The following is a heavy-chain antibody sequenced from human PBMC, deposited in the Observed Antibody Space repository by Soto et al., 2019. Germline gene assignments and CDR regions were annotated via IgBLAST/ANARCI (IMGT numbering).Heavy chain of an antibody. D-gene: IGHD1-26*01. CDR3: AKEAGMGGWFDP. CDR1: GASIGDYY. J-gene: IGHJ5*02. CDR2: MYYSGST. Sequence: PSAPLAFTCTVAGASIGDYYWTWIRQSRGKGREWIGYMYYSGSTNYNPSLKSRVTMTVDTSKNQFSLKLRSVTSADTAVYYCAKEAGMGGWFDPWGQGTLVTLSS. V-gene: IGHV4-59*01.